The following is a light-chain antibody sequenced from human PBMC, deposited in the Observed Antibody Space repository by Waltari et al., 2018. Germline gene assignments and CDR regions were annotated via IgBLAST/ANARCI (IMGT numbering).Light chain of an antibody. CDR2: EDD. CDR1: SPNIGKNY. V-gene: IGLV1-51*01. CDR3: GTWDSSMSVGV. J-gene: IGLJ2*01. Sequence: QPVLTQPPSVSAASGQKVTISCSGSSPNIGKNYVSSYQQFPGTAPKLLIDEDDKRPSGISGRFSGSKSGTSATLDIHGLQTGDEADYYCGTWDSSMSVGVLGGGTKVTVL.